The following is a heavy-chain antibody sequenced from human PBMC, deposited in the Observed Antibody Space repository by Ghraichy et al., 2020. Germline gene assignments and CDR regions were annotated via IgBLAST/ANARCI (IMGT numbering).Heavy chain of an antibody. CDR2: IIPILGIA. D-gene: IGHD5-18*01. CDR3: TRGHHTAYGMDV. CDR1: GGTFSSYA. V-gene: IGHV1-69*04. Sequence: SVKVSCKASGGTFSSYAISWVRQALGQGLEWMGRIIPILGIANYAQKFQGRVTITADKSTSTAYMELSSLRSEDTAVYYCTRGHHTAYGMDVWGQGTTVTVSS. J-gene: IGHJ6*02.